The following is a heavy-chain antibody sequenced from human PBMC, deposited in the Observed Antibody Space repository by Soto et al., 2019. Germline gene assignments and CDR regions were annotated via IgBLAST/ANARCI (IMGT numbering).Heavy chain of an antibody. D-gene: IGHD3-16*01. V-gene: IGHV4-59*01. J-gene: IGHJ4*02. CDR1: GASMTNYY. Sequence: SETLSLTCTVSGASMTNYYGSWIRQPPGKGLEHIGYVFYTGSTNYSPSLQSRVTISVDTSNNQFSLKLTSVTTADTAIYYCARSGHAFGGVVWGRGILVTASS. CDR2: VFYTGST. CDR3: ARSGHAFGGVV.